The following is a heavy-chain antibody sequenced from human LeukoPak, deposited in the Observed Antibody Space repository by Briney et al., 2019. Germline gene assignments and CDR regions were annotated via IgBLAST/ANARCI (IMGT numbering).Heavy chain of an antibody. D-gene: IGHD1-1*01. Sequence: SETLSLTCTVSGGSISSSSYYWGWIRQPPGKGLEWIGSIYYSGSTYYSPSLKSRVTISVDTSKNQFSLKLSSVTAADTAVYYCARATNWNDGVGYWGQGTLVTVSS. J-gene: IGHJ4*02. CDR3: ARATNWNDGVGY. V-gene: IGHV4-39*01. CDR2: IYYSGST. CDR1: GGSISSSSYY.